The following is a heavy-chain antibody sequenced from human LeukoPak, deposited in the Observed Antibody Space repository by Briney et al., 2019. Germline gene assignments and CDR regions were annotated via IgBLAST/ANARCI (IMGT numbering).Heavy chain of an antibody. CDR2: IYYSGST. J-gene: IGHJ5*02. CDR3: ARDLRAVAGTFSP. CDR1: GGSISSSSYY. D-gene: IGHD6-19*01. Sequence: SETLSLTCTVSGGSISSSSYYWGWIRQPPGKGLEWIGSIYYSGSTYYNPSLKSRVTISVDTSKNQFSLKLSSVTAADTAVYYCARDLRAVAGTFSPWARGTLVTVSS. V-gene: IGHV4-39*07.